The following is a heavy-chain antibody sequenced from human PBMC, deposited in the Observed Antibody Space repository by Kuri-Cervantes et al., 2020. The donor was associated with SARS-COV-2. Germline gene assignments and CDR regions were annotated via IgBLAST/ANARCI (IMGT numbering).Heavy chain of an antibody. CDR2: VYYSGTI. CDR3: AREKGDCSSTSCSDISFDY. CDR1: GGSISGHY. J-gene: IGHJ4*02. V-gene: IGHV4-59*11. Sequence: SETLSLTCTVSGGSISGHYWSWIRQPPGKGLEWIGYVYYSGTISYNPSLKSRVTISVDTSKNQFSLNLNSVTAADTAVYYCAREKGDCSSTSCSDISFDYWGQGTLVTVSS. D-gene: IGHD2-2*01.